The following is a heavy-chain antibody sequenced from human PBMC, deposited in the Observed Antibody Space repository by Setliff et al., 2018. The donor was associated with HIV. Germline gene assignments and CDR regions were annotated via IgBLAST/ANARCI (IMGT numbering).Heavy chain of an antibody. CDR2: IIPVFGTA. D-gene: IGHD6-19*01. V-gene: IGHV1-69*13. CDR1: GGTFSGYA. Sequence: SVKVSCKASGGTFSGYAISWVRQAPGQGLEWMGGIIPVFGTANYAQKFQGRVTITADESTSTAYMELSSLRSEDTAVYYCARDPIAVAGTYPADNWFDPWGQGTLVTVSS. CDR3: ARDPIAVAGTYPADNWFDP. J-gene: IGHJ5*02.